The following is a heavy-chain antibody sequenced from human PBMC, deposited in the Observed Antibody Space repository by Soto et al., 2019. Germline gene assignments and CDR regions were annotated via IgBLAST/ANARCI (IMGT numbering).Heavy chain of an antibody. CDR2: INHSGST. CDR3: ARGSKQWLVKGGMDV. CDR1: GGSFSGYY. V-gene: IGHV4-34*01. D-gene: IGHD6-19*01. Sequence: PSETLSLTCAVYGGSFSGYYWSWIRQPPGKGLEWIGEINHSGSTNYNPSLKSRVTISVDTSKNQFSLKLSSVTAADTAVYYCARGSKQWLVKGGMDVWGKGTTVTVSS. J-gene: IGHJ6*03.